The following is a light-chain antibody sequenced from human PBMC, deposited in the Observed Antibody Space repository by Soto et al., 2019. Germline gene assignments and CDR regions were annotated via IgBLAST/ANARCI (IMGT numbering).Light chain of an antibody. Sequence: QSALTQPASVSGSPGQSITISCTGIICDITDSNYVSWYQHHPGKVPKLIIYEVSNRPLGISDHFSGSKSGNTASLTISGLQTEDEADYYCCLYVGATTYVFGTGTKLTVL. V-gene: IGLV2-14*01. CDR1: ICDITDSNY. J-gene: IGLJ1*01. CDR3: CLYVGATTYV. CDR2: EVS.